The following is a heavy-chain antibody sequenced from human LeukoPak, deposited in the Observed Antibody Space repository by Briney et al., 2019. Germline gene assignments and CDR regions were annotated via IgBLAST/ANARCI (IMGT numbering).Heavy chain of an antibody. V-gene: IGHV4-4*07. CDR3: ARQRGGYCSSTRCYSALDI. CDR1: GGSISSYY. CDR2: IYTSGST. J-gene: IGHJ3*02. D-gene: IGHD2-2*02. Sequence: KPSETLSLTCTVSGGSISSYYWSWIRQPAGKGLEWIGRIYTSGSTNYNPSLKRRVTMSVDTSKNQFSLKLNSVTAADTAVYYCARQRGGYCSSTRCYSALDIWGQGTMVTVSS.